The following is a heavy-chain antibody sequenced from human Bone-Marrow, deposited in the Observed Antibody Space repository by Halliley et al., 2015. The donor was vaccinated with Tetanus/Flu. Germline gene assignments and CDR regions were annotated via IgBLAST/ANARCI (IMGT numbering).Heavy chain of an antibody. CDR1: GFTFHYYG. J-gene: IGHJ1*01. D-gene: IGHD1-1*01. CDR3: VKSRTAAGTVVGS. CDR2: TSKDGTEA. V-gene: IGHV3-30*18. Sequence: SLRLSCAASGFTFHYYGLNWVRQAPGKGLEWISYTSKDGTEAYYADSVKGRFTVSRDTSTTTVSLEMNNLRTDDTALYYCVKSRTAAGTVVGSWGQGALVIVSS.